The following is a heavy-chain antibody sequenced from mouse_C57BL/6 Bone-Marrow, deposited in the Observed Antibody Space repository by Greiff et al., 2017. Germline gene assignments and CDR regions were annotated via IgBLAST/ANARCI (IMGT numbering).Heavy chain of an antibody. D-gene: IGHD1-1*01. V-gene: IGHV5-2*01. CDR3: ARHERGSSFYAMDY. J-gene: IGHJ4*01. CDR2: INSDGGST. CDR1: EYEFPSHD. Sequence: EVKLVESGGGLVQPGESLKLSCESNEYEFPSHDMSWVRKTPEKRLELVAAINSDGGSTYYPDTMERRFILSRENTKKTLYLEMGSVRSEDTALYYCARHERGSSFYAMDYWGQGTSVTVSS.